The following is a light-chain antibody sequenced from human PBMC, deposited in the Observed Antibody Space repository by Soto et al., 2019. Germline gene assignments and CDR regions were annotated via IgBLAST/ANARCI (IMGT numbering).Light chain of an antibody. CDR3: SSYTSSSTRV. J-gene: IGLJ1*01. CDR1: SSDVGAYDY. Sequence: VLTQPASVSGSPGQSITISCTGTSSDVGAYDYVSWYQQHPDKAPKLMIYEVSHRPSGVSNRFYGSKSVNTATLTISGLQAEDEADYYCSSYTSSSTRVFGTGTKVTVL. CDR2: EVS. V-gene: IGLV2-14*03.